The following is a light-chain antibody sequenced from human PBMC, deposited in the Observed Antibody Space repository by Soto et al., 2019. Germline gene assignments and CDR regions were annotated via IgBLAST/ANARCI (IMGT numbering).Light chain of an antibody. CDR3: SSYTGSSINTVV. Sequence: QSALTQPASVSGSPGQSITISCTGTSSDVGKYNYVSWYQQHPAKAPKLMIFEVSNRPSGVSNRFSGSKSGNTASLTISGLQAEDEAEYCCSSYTGSSINTVVFGGGTQLTVL. CDR2: EVS. CDR1: SSDVGKYNY. V-gene: IGLV2-14*01. J-gene: IGLJ2*01.